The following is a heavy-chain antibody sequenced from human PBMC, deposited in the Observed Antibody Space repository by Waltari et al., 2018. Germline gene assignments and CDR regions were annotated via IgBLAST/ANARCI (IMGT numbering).Heavy chain of an antibody. V-gene: IGHV1-2*06. CDR3: ARGPTSGRENWFDP. D-gene: IGHD1-1*01. CDR2: INPNSGGT. Sequence: QVQLVQSGAEVKKPGASVKVSCKASGYTFTGYYMHWVRQAPGQGLEWMGRINPNSGGTNYAQKLQGRVTMTRDTSISTAYMELSRLRSDDTAVYYCARGPTSGRENWFDPWGQGTLVTVSS. CDR1: GYTFTGYY. J-gene: IGHJ5*02.